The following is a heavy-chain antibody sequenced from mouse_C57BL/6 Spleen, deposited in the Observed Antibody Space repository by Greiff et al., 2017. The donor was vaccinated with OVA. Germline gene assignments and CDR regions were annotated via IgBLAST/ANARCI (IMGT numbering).Heavy chain of an antibody. J-gene: IGHJ1*03. D-gene: IGHD1-1*01. CDR2: IDPANGNT. CDR3: ARDGYYYGSSYGYFDV. CDR1: GFNIKNTY. V-gene: IGHV14-3*01. Sequence: EVKLVESVAELVRPGASVKLSCTASGFNIKNTYMHWVKQRPEQGLEWIGRIDPANGNTKYAPKFQGKATINADTSSYTAYLKLSSLTSDDTAIYYGARDGYYYGSSYGYFDVWGTGTTVTVPS.